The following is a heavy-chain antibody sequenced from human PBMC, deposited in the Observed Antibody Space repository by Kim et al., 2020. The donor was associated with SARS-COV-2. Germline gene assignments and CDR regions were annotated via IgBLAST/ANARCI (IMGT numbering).Heavy chain of an antibody. J-gene: IGHJ4*02. CDR1: GGSISSYY. Sequence: SETLSLTCTVSGGSISSYYWSWIRQPPGKGLEWIGYIYYSGSTNYNPSLKSRVTISVDTSKNQFSLKLSSVTAADTAVYYCARVGITMVRGVEVDYFDYWGQGTLVTVSS. V-gene: IGHV4-59*13. CDR3: ARVGITMVRGVEVDYFDY. D-gene: IGHD3-10*01. CDR2: IYYSGST.